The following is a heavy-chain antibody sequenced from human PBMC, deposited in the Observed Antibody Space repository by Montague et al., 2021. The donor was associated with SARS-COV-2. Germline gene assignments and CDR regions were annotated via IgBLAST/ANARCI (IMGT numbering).Heavy chain of an antibody. V-gene: IGHV3-48*03. CDR1: GFTFSSYE. J-gene: IGHJ4*02. CDR2: ISSSGSTI. Sequence: SLRLSCAASGFTFSSYEMNWVRQAPGKGLEWVSYISSSGSTIYYADSVKGRFTISRDNAKNSLYLQMNSLRAVDTAVYYCARWVSDITIFGVVIARYFDYWGQGTLVTVSS. D-gene: IGHD3-3*01. CDR3: ARWVSDITIFGVVIARYFDY.